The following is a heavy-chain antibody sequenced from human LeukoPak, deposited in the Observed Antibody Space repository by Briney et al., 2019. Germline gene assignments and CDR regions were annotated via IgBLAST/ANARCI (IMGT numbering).Heavy chain of an antibody. CDR2: MNPVSGNA. D-gene: IGHD1-1*01. Sequence: GASVKVSCKASGYTFTNFDINWVRQAPGQGLEWMGWMNPVSGNAGSAQKFQGRVTMTEDTSTDTAYMQLTSLRSEDTAVYYCATNNWHGLINYYYYGVDVWGQGTAVTVFS. V-gene: IGHV1-8*01. CDR1: GYTFTNFD. J-gene: IGHJ6*02. CDR3: ATNNWHGLINYYYYGVDV.